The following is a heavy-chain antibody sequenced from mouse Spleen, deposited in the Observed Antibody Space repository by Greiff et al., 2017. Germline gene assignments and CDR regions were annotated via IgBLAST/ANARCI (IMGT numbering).Heavy chain of an antibody. V-gene: IGHV5-9*04. D-gene: IGHD2-14*01. CDR1: GFTFSSYT. CDR3: ARHGTYYRPYFDY. J-gene: IGHJ2*01. Sequence: EVQLVESGGGLVKPGGSLKLSCAASGFTFSSYTMSWVRQTPAKRLEWVATISSGGGNTYYPDSVKGRFTISRDNARNTLYLQMSSLRSEDTAMYYCARHGTYYRPYFDYWGQGTTLTVSS. CDR2: ISSGGGNT.